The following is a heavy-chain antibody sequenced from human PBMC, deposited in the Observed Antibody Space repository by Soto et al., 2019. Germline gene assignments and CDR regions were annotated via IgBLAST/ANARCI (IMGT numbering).Heavy chain of an antibody. V-gene: IGHV1-69*13. D-gene: IGHD2-2*02. CDR1: GGTFSSYA. Sequence: GASVKVSCKASGGTFSSYAISWVRQAPGQGLEWMGGIIPIFGTANYAQKFQGRVTITADVSTSTAYMELSSLRSEDTAVYYCARSSPSYCSSTSCYTRWWFDPWGQGTLVTVSS. CDR2: IIPIFGTA. J-gene: IGHJ5*02. CDR3: ARSSPSYCSSTSCYTRWWFDP.